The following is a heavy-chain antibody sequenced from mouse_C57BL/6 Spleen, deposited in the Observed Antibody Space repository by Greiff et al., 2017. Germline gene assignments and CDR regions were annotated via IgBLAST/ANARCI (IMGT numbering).Heavy chain of an antibody. D-gene: IGHD1-1*01. V-gene: IGHV1-63*01. CDR3: ARRGSSYDFDY. J-gene: IGHJ2*01. Sequence: QVQLQQSGAELVRPGTSVKMSCKASGFTFTNYWIGWAKQRPGHGLEWIGDIYPGGGYPNYNEKFKGKATLTADKSSSTAYMQFSSLTSEDSAIYYCARRGSSYDFDYWGQGTTLTVSS. CDR2: IYPGGGYP. CDR1: GFTFTNYW.